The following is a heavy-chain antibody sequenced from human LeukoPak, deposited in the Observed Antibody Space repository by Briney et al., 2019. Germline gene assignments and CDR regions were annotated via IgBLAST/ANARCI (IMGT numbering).Heavy chain of an antibody. Sequence: GGSLRLSCAASGFTFSSYAMYWVRQAPGKGLEWVAVISYDGSSKYYADSVKGRFTISRDNSKNTLYLQMNSLRAEDTAVYYCARGRYYDSSGHGAFDIWGQGTMVTVSS. CDR3: ARGRYYDSSGHGAFDI. CDR1: GFTFSSYA. D-gene: IGHD3-22*01. V-gene: IGHV3-30-3*01. CDR2: ISYDGSSK. J-gene: IGHJ3*02.